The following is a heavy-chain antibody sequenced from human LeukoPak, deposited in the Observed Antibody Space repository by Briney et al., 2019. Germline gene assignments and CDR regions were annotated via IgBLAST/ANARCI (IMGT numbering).Heavy chain of an antibody. CDR2: IHYSGST. CDR3: ATGSGGPSGSYHTGFDY. V-gene: IGHV4-59*01. D-gene: IGHD1-26*01. CDR1: GGSISSYY. Sequence: PSETLSLTCSVSGGSISSYYWSWIRQPPGKGLEYIGYIHYSGSTNYSPSLKSRVTISVDTSKNQFSLKLTSVTAADTAVYYCATGSGGPSGSYHTGFDYWGQGTLVTVSS. J-gene: IGHJ4*02.